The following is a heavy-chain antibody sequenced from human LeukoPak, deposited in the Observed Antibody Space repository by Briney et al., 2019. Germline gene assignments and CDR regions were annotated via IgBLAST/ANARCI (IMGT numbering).Heavy chain of an antibody. Sequence: SETLSLTCTVSGGSVSSGSYYWSWIRQPPGKGLEWIGYIYYSGSTNYNPSLKSRVTISVDTSKNQFSLKLSSVTAADTAVYYCARDSGRGTSSSRLCDYWGRGTLVTVSS. D-gene: IGHD2-2*01. V-gene: IGHV4-61*01. CDR1: GGSVSSGSYY. CDR2: IYYSGST. CDR3: ARDSGRGTSSSRLCDY. J-gene: IGHJ4*02.